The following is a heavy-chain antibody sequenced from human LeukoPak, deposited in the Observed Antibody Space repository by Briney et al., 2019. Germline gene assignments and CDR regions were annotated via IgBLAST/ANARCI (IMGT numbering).Heavy chain of an antibody. J-gene: IGHJ2*01. CDR2: ISASGGST. V-gene: IGHV3-23*01. CDR3: ARASRDGDNYGWYFDR. CDR1: GFTFSSHL. D-gene: IGHD5-24*01. Sequence: GGSLRLSCAASGFTFSSHLMNWVRQAPGKGLEWVSGISASGGSTFYADSVKGRFTVSRDNSKNTLHLQMNSLRAEDTAVYYCARASRDGDNYGWYFDRGGRGTVVTVS.